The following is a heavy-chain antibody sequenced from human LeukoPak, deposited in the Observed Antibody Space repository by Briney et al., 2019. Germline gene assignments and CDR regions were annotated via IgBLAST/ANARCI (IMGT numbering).Heavy chain of an antibody. D-gene: IGHD5-18*01. CDR1: GFTFSNYE. Sequence: GGSLRLSCVASGFTFSNYEMNWVRQAPGEGLECVSYISSGGSTIYYADSVKGRFTISRDNAKNSLYLQMNSLRAEDTAVYYCANGDSYGYYFGMDVWGQGTTVTVSS. V-gene: IGHV3-48*03. J-gene: IGHJ6*02. CDR3: ANGDSYGYYFGMDV. CDR2: ISSGGSTI.